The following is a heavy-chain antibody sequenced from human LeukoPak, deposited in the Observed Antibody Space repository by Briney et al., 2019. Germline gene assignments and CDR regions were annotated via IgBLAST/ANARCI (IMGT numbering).Heavy chain of an antibody. J-gene: IGHJ5*02. CDR1: GYSFTSYW. Sequence: GESLKISCKGSGYSFTSYWIGWVRQMLGKGLEWMGIIYPGDSDTRYSPSFQGQVTISADKSISTAYLQWSSLKASDTAMYYCAGRITIFGVASNWFDPWGQGTLVTVSS. CDR2: IYPGDSDT. V-gene: IGHV5-51*01. CDR3: AGRITIFGVASNWFDP. D-gene: IGHD3-3*01.